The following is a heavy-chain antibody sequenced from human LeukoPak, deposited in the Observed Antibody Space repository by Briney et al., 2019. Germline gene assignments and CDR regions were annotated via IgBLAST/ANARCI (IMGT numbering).Heavy chain of an antibody. CDR1: GFTFSSYA. D-gene: IGHD6-13*01. Sequence: GGSLRLSCAASGFTFSSYAMHWVRQAPGKGLEWVAVISYDGSNKYYADSVKGRFTISRDNSKNTLYLQMNSLKTEDTAVYYCSGLGIAAAGTDYWGQGTLVTVSS. J-gene: IGHJ4*02. CDR3: SGLGIAAAGTDY. CDR2: ISYDGSNK. V-gene: IGHV3-30*04.